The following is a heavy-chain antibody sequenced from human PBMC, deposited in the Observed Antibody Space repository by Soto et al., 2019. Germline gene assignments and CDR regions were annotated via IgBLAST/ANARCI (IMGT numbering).Heavy chain of an antibody. CDR3: ASSQGDY. Sequence: EVHLVESGGVAVKPGGSLRLSCAASGFTFDDHNMHWIRQGPGNGLEWVALISWDGETTFYADSVKGRFTVSRDNTRNFLYLEMSALTPQYSCFYYCASSQGDYWGQGTLVTVAA. CDR1: GFTFDDHN. CDR2: ISWDGETT. J-gene: IGHJ4*02. V-gene: IGHV3-43*01.